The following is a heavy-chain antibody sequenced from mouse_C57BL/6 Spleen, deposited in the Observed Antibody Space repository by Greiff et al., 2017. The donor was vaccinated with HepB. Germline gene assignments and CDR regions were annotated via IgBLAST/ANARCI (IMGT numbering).Heavy chain of an antibody. CDR3: ARDYGSSYDY. J-gene: IGHJ2*01. V-gene: IGHV1-69*01. D-gene: IGHD1-1*01. CDR1: GYTFTSYW. CDR2: IDPSDSYT. Sequence: QVQLQQPGAELVMPGASVKLSCKASGYTFTSYWMHWVKQRPGQGLEWIGEIDPSDSYTNYNQKFKGKSTLTVDKSSSTAYMQLSSLTSEDSAGYYCARDYGSSYDYWGQGTTLTVSS.